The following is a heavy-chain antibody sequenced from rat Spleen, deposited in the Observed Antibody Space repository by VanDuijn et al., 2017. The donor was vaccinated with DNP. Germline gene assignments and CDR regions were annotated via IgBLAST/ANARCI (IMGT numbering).Heavy chain of an antibody. CDR2: ISYEGSST. CDR1: GFTFSDYY. D-gene: IGHD4-3*01. Sequence: EVQLVESGGDLMQPGRSLTLSCAASGFTFSDYYMAWVRQAPKKGLEWVASISYEGSSTYYGDSVKGRFTISRDNAKSSLYLQMNSLKSEDTATYYCAKNSGYYFDYWGQGVMVTVSS. V-gene: IGHV5-22*01. J-gene: IGHJ2*01. CDR3: AKNSGYYFDY.